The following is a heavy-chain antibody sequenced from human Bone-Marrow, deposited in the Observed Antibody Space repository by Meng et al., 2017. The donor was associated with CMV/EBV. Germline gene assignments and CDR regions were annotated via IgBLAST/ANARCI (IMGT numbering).Heavy chain of an antibody. CDR1: GFTFSSYG. Sequence: GGSLRLSCAASGFTFSSYGMHWVRQAPGKGLEWVAVIWYDGSNKYYADSVKGRFTISRDNAKNSLYLQMNSLRAEDTAVYYCARAARCSSTSCYIERWGQGTRVTVSS. D-gene: IGHD2-2*02. CDR2: IWYDGSNK. J-gene: IGHJ4*02. V-gene: IGHV3-33*01. CDR3: ARAARCSSTSCYIER.